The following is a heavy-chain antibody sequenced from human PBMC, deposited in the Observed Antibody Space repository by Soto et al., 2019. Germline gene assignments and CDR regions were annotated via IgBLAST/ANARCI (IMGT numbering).Heavy chain of an antibody. CDR1: GYSFTTYC. D-gene: IGHD6-13*01. CDR2: IYPGDSDT. V-gene: IGHV5-51*01. CDR3: ARQAAVASGENNEFDT. J-gene: IGHJ5*02. Sequence: PGESLKISCKGPGYSFTTYCICWVRQMPGKGLEWMGIIYPGDSDTRYSPSFQGQVTISADKSISTAYLQWSSLKASDTAMYYCARQAAVASGENNEFDTWGQET.